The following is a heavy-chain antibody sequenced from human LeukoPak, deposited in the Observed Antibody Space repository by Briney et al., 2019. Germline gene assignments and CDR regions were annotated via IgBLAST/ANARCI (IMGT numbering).Heavy chain of an antibody. CDR1: GYTFTSYF. Sequence: GASVKVSCKASGYTFTSYFMHWVRQPPGQGLEWMGIINPSGGSTSYAQKFQGRVTMTRDTSISTAYMELSSLRSEDTAVYYCARGNGDRYYYYYYMDVWGKGTTVTISS. D-gene: IGHD4-17*01. CDR2: INPSGGST. J-gene: IGHJ6*03. CDR3: ARGNGDRYYYYYYMDV. V-gene: IGHV1-46*01.